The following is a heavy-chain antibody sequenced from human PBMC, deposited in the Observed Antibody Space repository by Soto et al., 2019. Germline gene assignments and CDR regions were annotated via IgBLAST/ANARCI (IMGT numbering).Heavy chain of an antibody. CDR1: GGTFSNYA. Sequence: QDQLVQSGAEVRKPGSSVKVSSKATGGTFSNYAISWVRQAPGEGLGWMGGIVPIFGTVNYAQKFQGRVTIIPDESTTTAYMELSSLISEDTAVYYCARVQAVPGISNYYGLDVWGQGTTVTVS. J-gene: IGHJ6*02. D-gene: IGHD6-19*01. CDR3: ARVQAVPGISNYYGLDV. V-gene: IGHV1-69*05. CDR2: IVPIFGTV.